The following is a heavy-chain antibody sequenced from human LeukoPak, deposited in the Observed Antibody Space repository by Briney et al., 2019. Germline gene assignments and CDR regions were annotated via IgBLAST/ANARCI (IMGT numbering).Heavy chain of an antibody. J-gene: IGHJ4*02. CDR1: GFTFSSYA. D-gene: IGHD6-19*01. CDR2: ISGSGGGT. V-gene: IGHV3-23*01. CDR3: AKVGSSGWLFDY. Sequence: GGSLRLSCAASGFTFSSYAMSWVRQAPGKGLEWVSAISGSGGGTYYADSVKGRFTVSRDNSKSTLFLQVNSLRAEDTALYYCAKVGSSGWLFDYWGQGILVTVSS.